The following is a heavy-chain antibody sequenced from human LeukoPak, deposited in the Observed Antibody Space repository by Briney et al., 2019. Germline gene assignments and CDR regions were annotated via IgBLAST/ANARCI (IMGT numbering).Heavy chain of an antibody. CDR2: IKEDGSLK. Sequence: GGSLRLSCAASGFTFGNSWMTWVRQASGKGLEWVASIKEDGSLKYYVDSVKGRFTISRDNAKNSLYLQMNNLRAEDTALYYCATGRGAYWGQGALVTVSS. J-gene: IGHJ4*02. D-gene: IGHD4/OR15-4a*01. CDR3: ATGRGAY. V-gene: IGHV3-7*01. CDR1: GFTFGNSW.